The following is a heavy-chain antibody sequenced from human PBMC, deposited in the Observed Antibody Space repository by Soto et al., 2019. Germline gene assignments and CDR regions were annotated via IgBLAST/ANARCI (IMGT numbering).Heavy chain of an antibody. Sequence: QVQLVQSGAEVKKPGASVKVSCKASGYTFTNYDINWARQATGHGLEWRGWMDPNSGKTAYAQKFQGRVTMTRNTSITTAYMELSRQRSEDTGLYYCVRDRVEESPRSWGWFDPWGQGTMVTVSS. CDR3: VRDRVEESPRSWGWFDP. CDR1: GYTFTNYD. D-gene: IGHD6-13*01. V-gene: IGHV1-8*01. CDR2: MDPNSGKT. J-gene: IGHJ5*02.